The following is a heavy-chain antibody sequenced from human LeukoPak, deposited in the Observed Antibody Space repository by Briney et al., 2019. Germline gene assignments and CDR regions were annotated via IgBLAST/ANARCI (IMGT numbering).Heavy chain of an antibody. V-gene: IGHV3-21*01. J-gene: IGHJ4*02. CDR2: ISSSSSYI. Sequence: GGSLRPSCAASGFTFSSYSMNWVRQAPGKGLEWVSSISSSSSYIYYADSVKGRFTISRDNAKNSLYLQMNSLRAEDTAVYYCARGGAYSYGYVGYWGQGTLVTVSS. CDR3: ARGGAYSYGYVGY. D-gene: IGHD5-18*01. CDR1: GFTFSSYS.